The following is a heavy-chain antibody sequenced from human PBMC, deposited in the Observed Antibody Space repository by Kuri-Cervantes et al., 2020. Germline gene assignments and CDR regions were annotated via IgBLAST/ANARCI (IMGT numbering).Heavy chain of an antibody. Sequence: ESLKISCAVYGGSFNGYYWSWIRQPPGKGLEWIGEINHSGSTNYNPSLKSRVTISIDTSKNQFSLKLSSVTAADTAVYYCARGRRRQWLATYFDYWGQGTLVTVSS. CDR2: INHSGST. D-gene: IGHD6-19*01. V-gene: IGHV4-34*01. J-gene: IGHJ4*02. CDR3: ARGRRRQWLATYFDY. CDR1: GGSFNGYY.